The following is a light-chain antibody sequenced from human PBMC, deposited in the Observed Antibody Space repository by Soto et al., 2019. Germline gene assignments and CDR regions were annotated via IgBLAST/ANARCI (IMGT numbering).Light chain of an antibody. V-gene: IGKV3-15*01. J-gene: IGKJ2*02. CDR3: QSGT. CDR1: QGVGSN. Sequence: EIVMTQSPATLPVSPGEGATLSCRASQGVGSNLAWYHQKPGRAPRLLIYGASTRATGIPARFSGSGSGTEFTLTISSLQSEDFAVYYCQSGTFGQGTKLEIK. CDR2: GAS.